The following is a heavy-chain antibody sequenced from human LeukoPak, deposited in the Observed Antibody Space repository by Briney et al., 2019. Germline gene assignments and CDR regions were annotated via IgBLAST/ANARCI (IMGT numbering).Heavy chain of an antibody. V-gene: IGHV1-69*01. CDR1: GGTFSSYA. CDR3: ARDLIPPSYGTGGYFDY. D-gene: IGHD5-18*01. Sequence: SVKVSCKASGGTFSSYAISWVRQAPGQGLEWMGGIIPIFGTANYAQKFQGRVTITADESTSTAYMELSSLRSEDTAVYYCARDLIPPSYGTGGYFDYWGQGTLVTVSS. J-gene: IGHJ4*02. CDR2: IIPIFGTA.